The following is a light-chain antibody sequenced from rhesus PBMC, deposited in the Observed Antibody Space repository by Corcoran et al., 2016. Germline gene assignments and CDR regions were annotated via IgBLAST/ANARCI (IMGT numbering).Light chain of an antibody. J-gene: IGKJ1*01. Sequence: EIVLAQSPPTLSLSPGERATLSCRASQSVSSSLAWYQQKPGQDPRLLIYGASNMAPGITARFNGGGSGTDFTLNICSLEPEGFVVYYCQQYSNWPRTFGQGTKVEIK. CDR3: QQYSNWPRT. CDR2: GAS. CDR1: QSVSSS. V-gene: IGKV3-42*03.